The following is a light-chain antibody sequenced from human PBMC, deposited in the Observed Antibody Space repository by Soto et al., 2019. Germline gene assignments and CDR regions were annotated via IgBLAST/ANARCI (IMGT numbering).Light chain of an antibody. CDR1: QSVGSY. CDR3: QQRGSWPLT. V-gene: IGKV3-11*01. Sequence: EIVLTQSPATLSLSPGERATLSCRASQSVGSYLAWYQQKRGQAPRLLIYDASNRATGIPARFSGSGSGTDFTLTISSLEPEDFAVYYCQQRGSWPLTFGGGTKVEIK. J-gene: IGKJ4*01. CDR2: DAS.